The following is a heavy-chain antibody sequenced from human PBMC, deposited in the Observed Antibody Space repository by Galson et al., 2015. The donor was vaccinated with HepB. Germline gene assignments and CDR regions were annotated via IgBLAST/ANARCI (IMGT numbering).Heavy chain of an antibody. CDR1: GFTFSSHA. D-gene: IGHD2-2*01. CDR2: ISYDGSNE. Sequence: SLRLSCAASGFTFSSHAMHWVRQAPGKGLGWVAFISYDGSNEYYADSVKGRFTISRDNSKNTLYLQMNSLRTEDTAVYFCARDTSTPDYWGQGALVTVSS. V-gene: IGHV3-30*04. CDR3: ARDTSTPDY. J-gene: IGHJ4*02.